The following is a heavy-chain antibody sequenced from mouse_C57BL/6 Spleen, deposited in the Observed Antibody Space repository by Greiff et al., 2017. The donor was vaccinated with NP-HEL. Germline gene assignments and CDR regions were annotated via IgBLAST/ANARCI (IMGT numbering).Heavy chain of an antibody. CDR2: IYPGDGDT. Sequence: VQLKESGPELVKPGASVKISCKASGYAFSSSWMNWVKQRPGKGLEWIGRIYPGDGDTNYNGKFKGKATLTADKSSSTAYMQLSSLTSEDSAVYFCARWPYYYGSSYDYFDYWGQGTTLTVSS. D-gene: IGHD1-1*01. CDR3: ARWPYYYGSSYDYFDY. CDR1: GYAFSSSW. V-gene: IGHV1-82*01. J-gene: IGHJ2*01.